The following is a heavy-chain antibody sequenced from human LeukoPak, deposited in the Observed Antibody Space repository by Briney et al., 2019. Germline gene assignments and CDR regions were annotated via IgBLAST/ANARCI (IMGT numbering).Heavy chain of an antibody. J-gene: IGHJ5*02. V-gene: IGHV4-34*01. CDR2: INHSGST. CDR1: GGSFSGYY. D-gene: IGHD1-1*01. Sequence: PSETLSLTCGVYGGSFSGYYWSWIRQPPGKGLEWIGEINHSGSTNYNPALKSRVTISVDTSKNQSSLKLSSVTAADTAVYYCARKRPSMYNWFDPWGQGTLVTVSS. CDR3: ARKRPSMYNWFDP.